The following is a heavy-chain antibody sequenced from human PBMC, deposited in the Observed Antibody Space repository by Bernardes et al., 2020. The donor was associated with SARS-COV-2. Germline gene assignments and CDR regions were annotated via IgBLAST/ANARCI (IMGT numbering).Heavy chain of an antibody. V-gene: IGHV3-7*01. CDR1: GFTFSTYW. CDR3: ARFSRTQRGY. CDR2: INQDGSQK. D-gene: IGHD1-1*01. J-gene: IGHJ4*02. Sequence: GGSLRLSCAASGFTFSTYWMSWVRQAPGKGLEWVANINQDGSQKAYVDSVEGRFTISRDNTKNSLYLQMNSLRAEDTAVYYCARFSRTQRGYWGQGTLVTFSS.